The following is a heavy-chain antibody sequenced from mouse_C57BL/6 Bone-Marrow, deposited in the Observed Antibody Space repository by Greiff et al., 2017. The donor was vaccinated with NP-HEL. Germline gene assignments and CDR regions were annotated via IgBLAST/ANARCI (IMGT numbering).Heavy chain of an antibody. Sequence: VQPKALGPGPVQPLQSLFITLTVSGFPFTSHCFHLVRPSPGKGLEWPGVIWSGGSTDYNAAFISRLSIRKDNSKSQVFFKMNSLQADDTAIYYCARNGYTWFAYWGQGTLVTVSA. CDR2: IWSGGST. CDR3: ARNGYTWFAY. J-gene: IGHJ3*01. V-gene: IGHV2-2*01. CDR1: GFPFTSHC. D-gene: IGHD1-2*01.